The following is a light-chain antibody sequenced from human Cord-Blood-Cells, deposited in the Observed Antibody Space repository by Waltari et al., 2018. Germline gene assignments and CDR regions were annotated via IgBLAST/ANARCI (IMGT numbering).Light chain of an antibody. J-gene: IGLJ2*01. Sequence: QSVLTQPPSASATPGQRATIPCSGSSSNLGSNYVYRYQQLPGKAPKLLIYRNKQRPSGVPDRFSGSKSGTSASLAISGLRSEDEADYYCAAWDDSLSGVVFGGGTKLTVL. CDR1: SSNLGSNY. V-gene: IGLV1-47*01. CDR3: AAWDDSLSGVV. CDR2: RNK.